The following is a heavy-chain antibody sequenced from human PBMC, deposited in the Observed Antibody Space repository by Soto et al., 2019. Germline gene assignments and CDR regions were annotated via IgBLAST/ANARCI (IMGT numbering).Heavy chain of an antibody. Sequence: SETLSLTCAVSGYSISSGYYWGWIRQPPGKGLEWIGSIYHSGSTYYNPSLESRVTISVDTSKNQFSLKLSSVTAADTAVYYCAQEELRYFDYWGQGTLVTVSS. CDR1: GYSISSGYY. D-gene: IGHD1-7*01. CDR2: IYHSGST. J-gene: IGHJ4*02. CDR3: AQEELRYFDY. V-gene: IGHV4-38-2*01.